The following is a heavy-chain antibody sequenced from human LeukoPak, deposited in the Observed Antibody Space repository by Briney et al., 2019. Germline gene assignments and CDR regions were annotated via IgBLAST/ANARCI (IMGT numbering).Heavy chain of an antibody. J-gene: IGHJ4*02. D-gene: IGHD5-18*01. CDR3: AKGGYSYGYRMRYFDY. CDR1: GFTFSSYG. V-gene: IGHV3-30*02. CDR2: IRYDGSNK. Sequence: GGSLRLSCAASGFTFSSYGMHWVRQAPGKGLEWVAFIRYDGSNKYYADSVKGRFTISRDNSKNTLYLQMNSLRAEDTAVYYCAKGGYSYGYRMRYFDYWGQGTLVTVSS.